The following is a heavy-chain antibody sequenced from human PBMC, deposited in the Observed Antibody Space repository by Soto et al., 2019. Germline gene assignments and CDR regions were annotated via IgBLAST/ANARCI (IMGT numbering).Heavy chain of an antibody. CDR1: GFSFSNSG. V-gene: IGHV3-30*03. Sequence: QVQLVESGGGVVQPGRSLRLSCAASGFSFSNSGMHWVRQAPGKGLEWVAVTSSDGSNKYYAESVRGRFTISRDNSKNTLYLEMNSLRAEDTAVYYCATLHEARGFEYWGQGTLVTVYS. CDR2: TSSDGSNK. J-gene: IGHJ4*02. CDR3: ATLHEARGFEY.